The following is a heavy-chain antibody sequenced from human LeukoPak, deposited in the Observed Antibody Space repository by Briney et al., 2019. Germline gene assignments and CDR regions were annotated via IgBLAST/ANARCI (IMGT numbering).Heavy chain of an antibody. V-gene: IGHV4-39*07. Sequence: SETLSLTCTVSGGSISSSSYYWGWIRQPPGKGLEWIGSIYYSGSTYYNPSLKSRVTMSVDTSKNQFSLKLSSVTAADTAVYYCARDVSHCSSTSCYTYYAYWGQGTLVTVSS. CDR1: GGSISSSSYY. CDR3: ARDVSHCSSTSCYTYYAY. J-gene: IGHJ4*02. D-gene: IGHD2-2*02. CDR2: IYYSGST.